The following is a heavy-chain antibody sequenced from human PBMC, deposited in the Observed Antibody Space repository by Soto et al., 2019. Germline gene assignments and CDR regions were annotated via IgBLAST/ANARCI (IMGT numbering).Heavy chain of an antibody. CDR2: IYWDDSK. CDR3: AHKGPEDWPLDY. D-gene: IGHD3-9*01. J-gene: IGHJ4*02. V-gene: IGHV2-5*02. CDR1: GFSLSTSGVG. Sequence: QITLKESGPTLVRPTQPLTLTCAFSGFSLSTSGVGVGWIRQPPGKALEWLAVIYWDDSKHYSPSLRSRLTITQDTSKNQVVLTMTNMDPMDPGTYYCAHKGPEDWPLDYWGQGTLVTVSS.